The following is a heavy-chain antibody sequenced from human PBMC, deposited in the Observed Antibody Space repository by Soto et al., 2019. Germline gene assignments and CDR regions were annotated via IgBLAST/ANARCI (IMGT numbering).Heavy chain of an antibody. V-gene: IGHV1-3*01. CDR1: GYTFTSYA. CDR2: INAGNGNT. J-gene: IGHJ4*02. D-gene: IGHD1-26*01. Sequence: ASVKVSCKASGYTFTSYAMHWVRQAPGQRLEWMGWINAGNGNTKYSQKFQGRVTITRDTTASTAYMELSSLRSEDTAVYYCGSDPHPEYYYYRGQRTLGPVSS. CDR3: GSDPHPEYYYY.